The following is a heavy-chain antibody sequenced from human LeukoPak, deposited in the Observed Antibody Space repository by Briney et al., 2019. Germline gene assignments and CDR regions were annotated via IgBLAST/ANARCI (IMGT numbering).Heavy chain of an antibody. CDR3: ARSLRRYYGSGSYYSTKKYYYYGMDV. CDR2: ISYDGSNK. CDR1: GFTFGSYG. J-gene: IGHJ6*02. Sequence: GGSLRLSCAASGFTFGSYGMHWVRQAPGKGLEWVAVISYDGSNKYYADSVKGRFTISRDNSKNTLYLQMNSLRAEDTAVYYCARSLRRYYGSGSYYSTKKYYYYGMDVWGQGTTVTVSS. V-gene: IGHV3-30*03. D-gene: IGHD3-10*01.